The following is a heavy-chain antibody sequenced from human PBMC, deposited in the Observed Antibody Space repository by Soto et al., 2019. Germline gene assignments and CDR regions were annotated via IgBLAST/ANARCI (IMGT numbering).Heavy chain of an antibody. V-gene: IGHV1-8*01. D-gene: IGHD6-13*01. J-gene: IGHJ3*02. CDR1: GYTFTSYD. Sequence: ASVKVSCKASGYTFTSYDINWVRQATGQGLEWMGWMNPNSDNTGYAQKFQGRTTMTRNTSISTAYMELSSLRSEDTAVYYCATSSSWYGDAFDIWGQGTMVTVSS. CDR3: ATSSSWYGDAFDI. CDR2: MNPNSDNT.